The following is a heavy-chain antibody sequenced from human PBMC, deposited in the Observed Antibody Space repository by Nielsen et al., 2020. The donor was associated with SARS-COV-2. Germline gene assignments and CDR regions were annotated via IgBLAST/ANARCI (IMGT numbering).Heavy chain of an antibody. V-gene: IGHV3-23*01. Sequence: GESLKISCAASGFTFSSYAMSWVRQAPGKGLEWVSAISGSGGSTYYADSVKGRFTISRDNSKNTLYLQMNSLRAEDTAVYYCAKGLSSSWRDFDYWGQGTLVTVSS. CDR2: ISGSGGST. CDR1: GFTFSSYA. CDR3: AKGLSSSWRDFDY. J-gene: IGHJ4*02. D-gene: IGHD6-13*01.